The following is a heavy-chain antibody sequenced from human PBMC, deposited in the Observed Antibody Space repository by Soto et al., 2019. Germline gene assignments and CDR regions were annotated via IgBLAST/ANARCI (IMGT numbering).Heavy chain of an antibody. D-gene: IGHD3-22*01. J-gene: IGHJ4*02. Sequence: ASVKVSCKASGYTFTGYYMHCVRQAPGQGLEWMGWINPNSGGTNYAQKFQGWVTMTRDTSISTAYMELSRLRSDDTAVYYCERTYYYDSSGYYYSNWGQGTLVTVSS. CDR1: GYTFTGYY. CDR2: INPNSGGT. V-gene: IGHV1-2*04. CDR3: ERTYYYDSSGYYYSN.